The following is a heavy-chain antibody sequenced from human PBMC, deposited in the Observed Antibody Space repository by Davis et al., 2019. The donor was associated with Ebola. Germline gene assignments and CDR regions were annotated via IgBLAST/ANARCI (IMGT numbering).Heavy chain of an antibody. J-gene: IGHJ4*02. Sequence: MPSETLSLTCTVSGGSISTYHWSWIRQAPGKGLEWIGYIYYGGNTNYNPSLKSRVTISVDTSKNQFSLQLSSVTAADTAVYYCARVLIYGSGSYLFDYWGQGSLVTVSS. D-gene: IGHD3-10*01. CDR1: GGSISTYH. CDR3: ARVLIYGSGSYLFDY. CDR2: IYYGGNT. V-gene: IGHV4-59*01.